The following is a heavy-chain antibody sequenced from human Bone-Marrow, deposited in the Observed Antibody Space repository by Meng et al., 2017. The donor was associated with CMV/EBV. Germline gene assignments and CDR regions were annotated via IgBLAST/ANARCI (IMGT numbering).Heavy chain of an antibody. D-gene: IGHD3-22*01. CDR3: ARSMYYYDSSGPYDY. J-gene: IGHJ4*02. Sequence: GGSLRLSCAASGFTFSSYGMHWVRQAPGKGLEWVSSISSSSSYIYYADSVKGRFTISRGNSKNTLYLQMNSLRAEDTAVYYCARSMYYYDSSGPYDYWGQGTLVTVSS. CDR1: GFTFSSYG. CDR2: ISSSSSYI. V-gene: IGHV3-21*04.